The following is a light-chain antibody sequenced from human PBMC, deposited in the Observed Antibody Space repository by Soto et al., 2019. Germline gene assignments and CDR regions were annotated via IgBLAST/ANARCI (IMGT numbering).Light chain of an antibody. J-gene: IGKJ3*01. V-gene: IGKV1-12*01. CDR2: AAS. CDR3: QQANSFPFT. Sequence: DIRMTQSQSSVSASVGDRVTITCSASQGISNWLAWYQQKPGKAPKLLIYAASSLQSGVPSRFSGSGSGTDFTLTISSLQPEDFATYYCQQANSFPFTFGPGTKVDIK. CDR1: QGISNW.